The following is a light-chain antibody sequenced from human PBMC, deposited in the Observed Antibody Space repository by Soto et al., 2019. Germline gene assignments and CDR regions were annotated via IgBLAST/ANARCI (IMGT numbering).Light chain of an antibody. CDR1: SSDVGDYRY. CDR2: DVS. CDR3: SSYTGSTTV. J-gene: IGLJ2*01. Sequence: QSALTQPASVSGSPGQSITISCTGSSSDVGDYRYVSWYRQHPGKAPKLMIYDVSNRPSGVSNRFSGSKSGNTASLTISGLQAEDEADYYCSSYTGSTTVFGGGTQLTVL. V-gene: IGLV2-14*03.